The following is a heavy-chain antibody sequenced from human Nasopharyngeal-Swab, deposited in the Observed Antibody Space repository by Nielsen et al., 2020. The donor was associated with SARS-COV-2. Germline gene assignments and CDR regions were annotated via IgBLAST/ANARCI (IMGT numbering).Heavy chain of an antibody. CDR2: INHSGST. V-gene: IGHV4-34*01. CDR1: GGSFSGYY. D-gene: IGHD3-10*01. J-gene: IGHJ6*02. CDR3: ARDGGSGSYYNWGPYYYYGLDV. Sequence: SETLSLTCAVYGGSFSGYYWSWIRQPPGKGLEWIGEINHSGSTNYNPSLKSRVTISVDTSTNQFPLKLSPVTAADTAVYYCARDGGSGSYYNWGPYYYYGLDVWGQGTTVTVSS.